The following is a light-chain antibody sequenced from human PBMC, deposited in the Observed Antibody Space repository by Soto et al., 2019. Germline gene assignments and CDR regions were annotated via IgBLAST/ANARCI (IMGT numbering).Light chain of an antibody. V-gene: IGKV3-20*01. CDR1: QSVSSSY. Sequence: EIVCTQSPSTVPPSRVERAIXSCRASQSVSSSYLAWYRQKPGQAPSLLIYGASIRATGIPDRFSGSGSGTDFTLTISRLEPEDFAVYYCHQYGTSPRTFGQRTKVDIK. J-gene: IGKJ1*01. CDR3: HQYGTSPRT. CDR2: GAS.